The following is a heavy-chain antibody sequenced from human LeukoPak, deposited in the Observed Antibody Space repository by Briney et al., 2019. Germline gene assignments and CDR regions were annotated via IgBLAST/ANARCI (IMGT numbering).Heavy chain of an antibody. Sequence: GGSLRLSCAASGFTFSSYSMNWVRQAPGKGLEWVSAISGSGGSTYYADSVKGRFTISRDNSKNTLYLQMNSLRAEDTAVYYCAKAFSVWFGELFLLDYWGQGTLVTVSS. J-gene: IGHJ4*02. V-gene: IGHV3-23*01. CDR2: ISGSGGST. CDR3: AKAFSVWFGELFLLDY. D-gene: IGHD3-10*01. CDR1: GFTFSSYS.